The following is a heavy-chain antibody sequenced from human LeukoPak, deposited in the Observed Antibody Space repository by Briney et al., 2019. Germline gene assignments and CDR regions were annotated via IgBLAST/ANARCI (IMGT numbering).Heavy chain of an antibody. Sequence: SETLSLTCTVSGGSISSYYWSWIRQPPGKGLEWIGYIYYSGSTNYNPSLKSRVTISVDTSKNQFSLKLSSVTAADTAVYYCAREKDLDCSGDSCYSAAFDYWGQGTLVTVSS. CDR3: AREKDLDCSGDSCYSAAFDY. CDR2: IYYSGST. D-gene: IGHD2-15*01. V-gene: IGHV4-59*01. J-gene: IGHJ4*02. CDR1: GGSISSYY.